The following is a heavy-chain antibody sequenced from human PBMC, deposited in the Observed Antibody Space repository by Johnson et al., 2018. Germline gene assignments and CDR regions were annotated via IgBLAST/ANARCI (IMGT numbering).Heavy chain of an antibody. CDR2: ISWNSGSI. J-gene: IGHJ3*02. V-gene: IGHV3-9*01. CDR3: AKSGYEYSSSLMGAFDI. D-gene: IGHD6-6*01. Sequence: VQLVESGGGLVQPGRSLRLSCAASGFTFDDYAMHWVRQAPGKGLEWVSGISWNSGSIGYADSVKGRFTISTDNSKNSLYLQINRLRAEDTALYYCAKSGYEYSSSLMGAFDIWGQGTMVTVSS. CDR1: GFTFDDYA.